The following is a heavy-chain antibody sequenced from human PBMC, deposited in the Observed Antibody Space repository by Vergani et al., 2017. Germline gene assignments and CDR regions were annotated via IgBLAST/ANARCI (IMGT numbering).Heavy chain of an antibody. D-gene: IGHD2-2*02. CDR2: IYYSGST. CDR3: ARWGGKYQLLYDY. Sequence: QVQLQESGPGLVKPSQTLSLTCTVSGGSISSGGYYWSWIRQPPGKGLEWIGYIYYSGSTYYNPSLKSRVTIAVDTSKNQFSLKLSSVTAADTAVYYCARWGGKYQLLYDYWGQGTLVTVSS. J-gene: IGHJ4*02. V-gene: IGHV4-31*03. CDR1: GGSISSGGYY.